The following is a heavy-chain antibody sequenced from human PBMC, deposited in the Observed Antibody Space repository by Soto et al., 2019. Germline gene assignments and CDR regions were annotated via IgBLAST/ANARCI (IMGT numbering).Heavy chain of an antibody. CDR2: IQYGAST. J-gene: IGHJ4*02. D-gene: IGHD5-18*01. V-gene: IGHV4-30-4*01. CDR3: ARGRGYGYGIDY. Sequence: SETLSLTCTVSGVSVSSGDHYWSWLRQPPGKGLESIVYIQYGASTYYNPSLTSRTTISVDTSKNQFSLMLRSVTAADTAVYYCARGRGYGYGIDYWGQGTLVTVSS. CDR1: GVSVSSGDHY.